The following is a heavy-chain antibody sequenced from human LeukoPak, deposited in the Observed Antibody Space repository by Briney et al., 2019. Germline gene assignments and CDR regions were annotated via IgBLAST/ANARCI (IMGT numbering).Heavy chain of an antibody. CDR1: GFTFSSYG. CDR2: IRYDGSNK. CDR3: ASGQRTSSWGDPTPDAFDI. V-gene: IGHV3-30*02. D-gene: IGHD2-2*01. Sequence: GGSLRLSCAASGFTFSSYGMHWVRQAPGKGLEWVAFIRYDGSNKYYADSVKGRFTISRDNSKNTLYLQMNSLRAEDTAVYYCASGQRTSSWGDPTPDAFDIWGQGTMVTVPS. J-gene: IGHJ3*02.